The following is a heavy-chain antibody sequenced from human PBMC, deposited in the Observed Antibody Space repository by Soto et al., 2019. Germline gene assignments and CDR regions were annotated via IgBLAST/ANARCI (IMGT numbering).Heavy chain of an antibody. V-gene: IGHV5-51*01. J-gene: IGHJ3*02. D-gene: IGHD2-21*02. CDR2: IYPDDSDT. CDR3: AIGGDWYFFDI. Sequence: PGASLKISCKGSGYSFPNYWIGWVRQMPGKGLEWMGIIYPDDSDTRYSPSFQGQVTISADKSINTAYLQWSSLTASDTAMYYCAIGGDWYFFDIWAQGTMVTVSS. CDR1: GYSFPNYW.